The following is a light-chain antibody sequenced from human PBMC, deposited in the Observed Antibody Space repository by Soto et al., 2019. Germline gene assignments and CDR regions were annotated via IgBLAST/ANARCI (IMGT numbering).Light chain of an antibody. CDR1: QYVDGNY. CDR2: ATS. Sequence: EVVLTQSPGTLSLSPGERATLSCRASQYVDGNYLSWFQQKRGQPPRVLVFATSSRATGTPIRFSGSGSGTDFTLIISRVEPEDFAVYYCQQYGGPPPAYTFGLGTRLEI. CDR3: QQYGGPPPAYT. V-gene: IGKV3-20*01. J-gene: IGKJ2*01.